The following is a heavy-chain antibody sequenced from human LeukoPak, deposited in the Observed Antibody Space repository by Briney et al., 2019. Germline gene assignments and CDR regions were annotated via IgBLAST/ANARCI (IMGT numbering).Heavy chain of an antibody. V-gene: IGHV4-4*07. CDR2: IYTSGST. CDR1: GGSISSYY. D-gene: IGHD3-22*01. Sequence: SETLSLTCTVSGGSISSYYWSWIRQPAGKGLEWIGRIYTSGSTNYNPSLKSRVTMSVDTSKNQFSLKLSSVTAADTAVYYCARGLRSVKYYDSSGYRKPRPFDYWGQGTLVTVSS. J-gene: IGHJ4*02. CDR3: ARGLRSVKYYDSSGYRKPRPFDY.